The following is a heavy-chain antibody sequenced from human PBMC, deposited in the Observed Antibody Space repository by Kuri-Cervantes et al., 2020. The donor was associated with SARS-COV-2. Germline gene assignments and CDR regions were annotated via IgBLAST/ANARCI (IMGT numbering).Heavy chain of an antibody. CDR1: GFSLSTYW. CDR2: IKQDDTEY. J-gene: IGHJ4*02. V-gene: IGHV3-7*03. D-gene: IGHD4-11*01. CDR3: VRGTEDYSGARSFFDS. Sequence: GGSLRLSCAASGFSLSTYWMNWVRQAPGKGLEWVANIKQDDTEYYYVDSVRGRFTISRDNAKNSMYLQMNSLRAEDTAIYYCVRGTEDYSGARSFFDSWGQGTPVTVSS.